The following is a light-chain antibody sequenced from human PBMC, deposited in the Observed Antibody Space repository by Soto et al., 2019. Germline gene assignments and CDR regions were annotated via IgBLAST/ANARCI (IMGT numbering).Light chain of an antibody. CDR3: QQRYNWPLT. Sequence: EIVLTQSPATLSLSTGEGATLSCRASKSVSSYLAWYPQKPGQTPRLLIYDASNRATGIPARFSGSGSATDFTLAISSLEPEDFAVYYCQQRYNWPLTFGQGTRLEIK. V-gene: IGKV3-11*01. CDR2: DAS. CDR1: KSVSSY. J-gene: IGKJ2*01.